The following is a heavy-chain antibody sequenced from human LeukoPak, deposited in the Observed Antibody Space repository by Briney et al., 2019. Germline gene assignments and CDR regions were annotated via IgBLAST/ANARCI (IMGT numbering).Heavy chain of an antibody. CDR2: MSPGSGYT. J-gene: IGHJ4*02. D-gene: IGHD6-25*01. V-gene: IGHV1-8*02. Sequence: GASVKVSCKTSVYTFTNYDINWVRQATGQGLEWLGWMSPGSGYTGYAQKFQGRVTMTRDISITTAYVELSSLRSEDTAVCYCARGIEAGVDYWGQGTLVTVSP. CDR1: VYTFTNYD. CDR3: ARGIEAGVDY.